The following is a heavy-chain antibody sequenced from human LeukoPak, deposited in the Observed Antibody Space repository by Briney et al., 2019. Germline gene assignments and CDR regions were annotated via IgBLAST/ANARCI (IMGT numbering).Heavy chain of an antibody. D-gene: IGHD1-26*01. Sequence: GGSLRLSCAASRFTFSTYWMHWVRQAPGKGLVWVSRINSDGSSTGYADSVKGRFTISRDNAKNSLYLQMNSLRAEDTAVYYCAKDLWGASYVGGDAFDIWGQGTMVTVSS. J-gene: IGHJ3*02. CDR2: INSDGSST. V-gene: IGHV3-74*01. CDR3: AKDLWGASYVGGDAFDI. CDR1: RFTFSTYW.